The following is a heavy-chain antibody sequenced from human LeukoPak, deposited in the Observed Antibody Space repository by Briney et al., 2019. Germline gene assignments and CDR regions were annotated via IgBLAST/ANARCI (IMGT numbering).Heavy chain of an antibody. CDR3: ARGLGLYYDGSGYSTDPYYFDY. CDR2: ISYDGSNR. D-gene: IGHD3-22*01. J-gene: IGHJ4*02. V-gene: IGHV3-30-3*01. Sequence: GGSLRLSCAASRFTFSSYAMHWVRQAPGKGLEWVVVISYDGSNRYYADSVKGRFTISRDNSKNTLFLQISSLRVEDTAVYYCARGLGLYYDGSGYSTDPYYFDYWGQGTLVTVSS. CDR1: RFTFSSYA.